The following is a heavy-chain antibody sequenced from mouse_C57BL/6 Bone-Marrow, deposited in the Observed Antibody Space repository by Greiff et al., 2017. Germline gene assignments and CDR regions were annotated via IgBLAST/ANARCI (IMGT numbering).Heavy chain of an antibody. CDR3: TRESPGDSSGSFAY. CDR2: ISSGGDYI. D-gene: IGHD3-2*02. CDR1: GFTFSSYA. Sequence: EVKLMESGEGLVKPGGSLKLSCAASGFTFSSYAMSWVRQTPEKRLEWVAYISSGGDYIYYADTVKGRFTISRDNARNTLYLQMSSLKSEDTAMYYCTRESPGDSSGSFAYWGQGTLVTVSA. J-gene: IGHJ3*01. V-gene: IGHV5-9-1*02.